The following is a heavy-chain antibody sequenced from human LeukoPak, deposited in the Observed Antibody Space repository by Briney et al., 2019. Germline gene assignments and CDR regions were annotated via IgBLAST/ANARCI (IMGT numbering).Heavy chain of an antibody. CDR3: ARDHPVWLGELLSYGMDV. CDR2: IKQDGSEK. V-gene: IGHV3-7*01. CDR1: GFTFSSYW. Sequence: PGGSLRLSCAASGFTFSSYWMSWVRQAPGKGLEWVANIKQDGSEKYYVDSVKGRFTISRDNAKNSLYLQMNSLRAEDTAVYYCARDHPVWLGELLSYGMDVWGQGTTVTVSS. J-gene: IGHJ6*02. D-gene: IGHD3-10*01.